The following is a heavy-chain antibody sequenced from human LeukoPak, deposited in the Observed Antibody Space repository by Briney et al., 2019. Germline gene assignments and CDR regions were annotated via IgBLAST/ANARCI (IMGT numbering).Heavy chain of an antibody. D-gene: IGHD3-10*01. V-gene: IGHV3-30*04. CDR3: ARDFSPGRMVRNWSAAY. CDR1: GCTFSSYA. CDR2: ISYDGSNK. J-gene: IGHJ4*02. Sequence: PGGSLRLSCAASGCTFSSYAMHWVRQAPGKGLEWVAVISYDGSNKYYADSVKGRFTISRDNSKNTLYLQMNSLGAEDTAVYYCARDFSPGRMVRNWSAAYWGQGTLVTVSS.